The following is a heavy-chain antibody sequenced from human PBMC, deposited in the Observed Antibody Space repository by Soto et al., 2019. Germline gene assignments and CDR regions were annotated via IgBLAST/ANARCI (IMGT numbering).Heavy chain of an antibody. Sequence: QITLKESGPTLVKPTQTLTLTCTFSGFSLSTTGVGVSWIRQPPGKALEWLAVIYWDDDKRYSPFLQSRLTITKDTSKNQLGLTMPNMDPVDTATYYCAHTVAVSSSWFGPIYYWGQGTLVTVSS. CDR2: IYWDDDK. CDR1: GFSLSTTGVG. D-gene: IGHD6-13*01. J-gene: IGHJ4*02. CDR3: AHTVAVSSSWFGPIYY. V-gene: IGHV2-5*02.